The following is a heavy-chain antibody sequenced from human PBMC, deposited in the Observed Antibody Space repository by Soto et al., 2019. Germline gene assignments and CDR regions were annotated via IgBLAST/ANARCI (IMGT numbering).Heavy chain of an antibody. D-gene: IGHD3-22*01. CDR2: ISGSGGST. Sequence: PGGSLRLSCAASGFTFSSYAMSWVRQAPGKGLEWVSAISGSGGSTYYADSVKGRFTISRDNSKNTLYLQMNSLRAEDTAVYYCAKPNDRSGVITMIVVAFDYWGQGTLVTVSS. V-gene: IGHV3-23*01. CDR1: GFTFSSYA. CDR3: AKPNDRSGVITMIVVAFDY. J-gene: IGHJ4*02.